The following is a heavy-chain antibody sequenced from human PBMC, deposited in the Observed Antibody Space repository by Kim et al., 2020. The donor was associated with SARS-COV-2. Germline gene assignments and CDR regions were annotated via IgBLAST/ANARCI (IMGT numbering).Heavy chain of an antibody. J-gene: IGHJ4*02. Sequence: SVNGRFTNSKDNSKNPLYIQMDSLRAEDTAVYYCARDGGYSGYDDYYFDYWGQGTLVTVSS. D-gene: IGHD5-12*01. CDR3: ARDGGYSGYDDYYFDY. V-gene: IGHV3-66*01.